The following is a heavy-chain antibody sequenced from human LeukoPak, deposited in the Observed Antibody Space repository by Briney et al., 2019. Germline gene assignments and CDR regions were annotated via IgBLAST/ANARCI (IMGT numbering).Heavy chain of an antibody. V-gene: IGHV3-23*01. Sequence: GGSLRLSCAASGFTFSSHAMSWVRQAPGKGLEWVSLITIGRGTTYYADTVKGRLIISRDISKNTLFLQMNSLRAEDTAVYYCAKGGVPGTHYFDYWGQGTLVTVSS. CDR3: AKGGVPGTHYFDY. CDR2: ITIGRGTT. D-gene: IGHD6-19*01. CDR1: GFTFSSHA. J-gene: IGHJ4*02.